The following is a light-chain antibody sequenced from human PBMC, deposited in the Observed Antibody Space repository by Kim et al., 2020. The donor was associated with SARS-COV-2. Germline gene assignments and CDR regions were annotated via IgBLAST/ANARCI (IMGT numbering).Light chain of an antibody. V-gene: IGKV1-5*03. CDR1: ESISPW. J-gene: IGKJ1*01. CDR2: RAS. Sequence: GDRVTITCRASESISPWLAWYQQKPRTAPKALIYRASFLERGVPPRFSGSGSGTEFTLTIDSLQPEDFAIYYCQQYSSSPPTFGQGTKVDI. CDR3: QQYSSSPPT.